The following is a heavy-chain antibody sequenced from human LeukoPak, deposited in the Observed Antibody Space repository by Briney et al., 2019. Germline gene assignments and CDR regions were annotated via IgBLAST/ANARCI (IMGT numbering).Heavy chain of an antibody. Sequence: GGSLRLSCAASGFTFSSYAMHWVRQAPGKGLEWVAVISYDGSNKYYADSVKGRFTISRDNPKNTLYLQMNSLRAEDTAVYYCATLHYFDYWGQGTLVTVSS. CDR3: ATLHYFDY. V-gene: IGHV3-30-3*01. CDR1: GFTFSSYA. J-gene: IGHJ4*02. CDR2: ISYDGSNK.